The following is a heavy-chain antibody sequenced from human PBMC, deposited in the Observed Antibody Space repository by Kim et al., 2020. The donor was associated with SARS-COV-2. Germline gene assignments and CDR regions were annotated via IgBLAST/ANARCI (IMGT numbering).Heavy chain of an antibody. J-gene: IGHJ6*02. CDR1: GGSFSSGSYY. D-gene: IGHD6-13*01. Sequence: SETLSLTCTVSGGSFSSGSYYWSWIRQPPGKGLEWIGYIYYSGSTNYNPSLKSRVTISVDTSKNQFSLKLSSVTAADTAVYYCARDSRMLVRYYGMDVWGQGTTVTVSS. CDR2: IYYSGST. CDR3: ARDSRMLVRYYGMDV. V-gene: IGHV4-61*01.